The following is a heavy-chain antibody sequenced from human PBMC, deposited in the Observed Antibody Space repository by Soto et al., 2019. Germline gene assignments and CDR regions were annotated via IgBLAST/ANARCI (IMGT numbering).Heavy chain of an antibody. CDR2: ISYDGSNK. CDR3: ARDREAAAGPGGFDY. J-gene: IGHJ4*02. CDR1: GFTFSSYA. D-gene: IGHD6-13*01. V-gene: IGHV3-30-3*01. Sequence: QVQLVESGRGVVQPGRSLRLSCAASGFTFSSYAMHWVRQAPGKGPEWVAVISYDGSNKYYADSVKGRFTISRDNSKNTWYLQMNSLRVEDTAVYYCARDREAAAGPGGFDYWGQGTLVTVSS.